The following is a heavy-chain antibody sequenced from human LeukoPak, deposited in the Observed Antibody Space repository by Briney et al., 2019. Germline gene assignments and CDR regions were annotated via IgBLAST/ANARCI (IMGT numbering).Heavy chain of an antibody. CDR2: ISSSGTI. D-gene: IGHD1-26*01. J-gene: IGHJ4*02. CDR3: VRDRGTYRPIDY. V-gene: IGHV3-69-1*02. Sequence: GGSLRLSCAASGFTFSSYGMNWVRQAPGRGLEWVAYISSSGTIYYANSVKDRFTISRDNAKNSLYLQMNSLRAEDTAIYYCVRDRGTYRPIDYWGQGTLVTVSS. CDR1: GFTFSSYG.